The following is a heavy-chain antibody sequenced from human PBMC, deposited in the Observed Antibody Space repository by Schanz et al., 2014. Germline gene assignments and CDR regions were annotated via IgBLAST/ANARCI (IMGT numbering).Heavy chain of an antibody. V-gene: IGHV3-7*01. CDR3: VREESYYGAGSYRY. J-gene: IGHJ4*02. CDR1: GFTFTNYW. Sequence: EVQLVESGGGLVQPGGSLRLSCAASGFTFTNYWMTWVRQAPGKGLEWVANINLDGSGKIYLGSVRGRFAISRDDAQISVYLQMNSLRAEDTSVYHCVREESYYGAGSYRYWGPGTLVTVSS. D-gene: IGHD3-10*01. CDR2: INLDGSGK.